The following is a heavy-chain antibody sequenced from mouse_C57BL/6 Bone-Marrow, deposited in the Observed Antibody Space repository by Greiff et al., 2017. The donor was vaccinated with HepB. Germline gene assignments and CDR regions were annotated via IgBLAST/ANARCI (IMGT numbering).Heavy chain of an antibody. J-gene: IGHJ4*01. Sequence: QVQLQQPGAELVKPGASVKLSCKASGYTFTSYWMHWVKQRPGRGLEWIGRIDPNSGGTKYNEKFKSKATLTVDKPSSTAYMQLSSLTSEDSAVYYCARGASTMVTTGIYYYAMDYWGQGTSVTVSS. CDR3: ARGASTMVTTGIYYYAMDY. V-gene: IGHV1-72*01. CDR2: IDPNSGGT. CDR1: GYTFTSYW. D-gene: IGHD2-2*01.